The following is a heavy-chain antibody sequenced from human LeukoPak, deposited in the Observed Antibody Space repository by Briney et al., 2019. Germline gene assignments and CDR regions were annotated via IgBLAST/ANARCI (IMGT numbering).Heavy chain of an antibody. CDR3: ARRFHVLMVYAQRNWFDP. Sequence: SETLSLICTVSGGSISSSSFYWGWIRQPPGKGLEWIGSIYESGSTYLNPSLEGRVTISVDTSKNQFSLKLSSVTAADTAVYYCARRFHVLMVYAQRNWFDPWGQGTLVTVSS. CDR1: GGSISSSSFY. D-gene: IGHD2-8*01. J-gene: IGHJ5*02. CDR2: IYESGST. V-gene: IGHV4-39*01.